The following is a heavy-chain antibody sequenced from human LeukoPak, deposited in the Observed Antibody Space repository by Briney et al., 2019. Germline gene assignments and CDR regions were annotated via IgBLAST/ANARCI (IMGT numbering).Heavy chain of an antibody. Sequence: PGGSLRLSCAASGFTFSSDSMNWVRQAPGKGLEWVAFIRYDGSNKYYADSVKGRFTMSRDNSKNTLYLQMNRLRAEDTAVYYCAKDLRGIAARLFDYWGQGTLVTVSS. V-gene: IGHV3-30*02. CDR2: IRYDGSNK. CDR1: GFTFSSDS. D-gene: IGHD6-6*01. J-gene: IGHJ4*02. CDR3: AKDLRGIAARLFDY.